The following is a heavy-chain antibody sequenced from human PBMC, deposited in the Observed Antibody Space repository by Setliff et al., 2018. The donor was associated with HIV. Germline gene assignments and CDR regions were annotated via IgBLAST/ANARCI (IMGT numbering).Heavy chain of an antibody. CDR3: ARDTQRSVFWNYGWLDP. CDR1: GGSISSSSYY. CDR2: IYYSGST. V-gene: IGHV4-39*07. Sequence: PSATLSLTCTVSGGSISSSSYYWGWIRQSPGRGLEWIGSIYYSGSTNYSPSLKSRVTISVDKSKNQFSLKLRFVTAADTAVYYCARDTQRSVFWNYGWLDPWGQGTLVTVSS. D-gene: IGHD1-7*01. J-gene: IGHJ5*02.